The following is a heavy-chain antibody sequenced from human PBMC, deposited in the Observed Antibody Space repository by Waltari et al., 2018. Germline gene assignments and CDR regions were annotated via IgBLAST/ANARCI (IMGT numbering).Heavy chain of an antibody. V-gene: IGHV1-2*02. D-gene: IGHD6-6*01. CDR3: ARGEYSSSRYYYYYGMDV. J-gene: IGHJ6*02. CDR2: INPNRGGT. CDR1: GYTFTGYY. Sequence: QVQLVQSGAEVKKPGASVKVSCKASGYTFTGYYMHWVRQAPGQGLEWMGWINPNRGGTNYAQKFQGRVTRTRDTSISTAYMELSRLRSDDTAVYYCARGEYSSSRYYYYYGMDVWGQGTTVTVSS.